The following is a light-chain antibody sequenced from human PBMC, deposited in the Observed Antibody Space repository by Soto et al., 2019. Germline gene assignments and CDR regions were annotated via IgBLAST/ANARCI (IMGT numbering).Light chain of an antibody. J-gene: IGLJ2*01. Sequence: QSALTQPASVSASPGQSITISCTGTSSDVGVYKFVSWYQHHPGKAPKLRIYEVNNRPSGVSNLFSGTKSGNTASLTTSGLAQEDGADYYCLSYTSGNSVVFGGGTKLTVL. CDR2: EVN. CDR3: LSYTSGNSVV. CDR1: SSDVGVYKF. V-gene: IGLV2-14*01.